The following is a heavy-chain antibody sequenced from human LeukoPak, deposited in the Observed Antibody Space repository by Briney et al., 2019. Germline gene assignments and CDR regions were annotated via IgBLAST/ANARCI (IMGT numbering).Heavy chain of an antibody. Sequence: ASVKVSCKASGYTFTSYYMHWVRQAPGQGLEWMGIINPSGGSTSYAQKFQGRVTMTRDMSTSTVYMELSSLRFEDTAVYYCARDGAAVAGNPYFDYWGQGTLVTVSS. J-gene: IGHJ4*02. CDR1: GYTFTSYY. CDR2: INPSGGST. D-gene: IGHD6-19*01. CDR3: ARDGAAVAGNPYFDY. V-gene: IGHV1-46*01.